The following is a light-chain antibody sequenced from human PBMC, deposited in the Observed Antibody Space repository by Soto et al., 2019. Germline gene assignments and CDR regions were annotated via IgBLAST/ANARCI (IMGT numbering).Light chain of an antibody. J-gene: IGLJ3*02. Sequence: QSALTQPRSVSGSPGQSVTISCTGTSSDVGGYNYVSWYQQHPGKAPKLMIYDVNKWPSGVPDRFSGYKSGNTASLTISGLQAEDEADYHCCSYAGSHTPWVFGGGTKVTVL. V-gene: IGLV2-11*01. CDR3: CSYAGSHTPWV. CDR1: SSDVGGYNY. CDR2: DVN.